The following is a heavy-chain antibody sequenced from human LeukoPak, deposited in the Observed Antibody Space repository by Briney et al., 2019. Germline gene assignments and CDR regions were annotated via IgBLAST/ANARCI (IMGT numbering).Heavy chain of an antibody. CDR2: ISGSGDST. D-gene: IGHD1-14*01. Sequence: GGSLRLSCTASGFIFDTHTLTWVRQAPGKGLEWVASISGSGDSTNYGDSVKGRFTISRDNFKRTVHLEMSNLRADDTAMYYCVRRAAVRGMDFWGLGTMVIVSS. CDR3: VRRAAVRGMDF. CDR1: GFIFDTHT. J-gene: IGHJ6*02. V-gene: IGHV3-23*01.